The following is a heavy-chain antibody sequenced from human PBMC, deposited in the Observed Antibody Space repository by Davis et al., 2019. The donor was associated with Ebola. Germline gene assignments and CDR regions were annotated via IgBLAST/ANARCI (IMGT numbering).Heavy chain of an antibody. CDR3: ARQPPTGVSGRHNWFDP. D-gene: IGHD1-14*01. J-gene: IGHJ5*02. CDR1: GSTFTDYW. CDR2: IYPGDSDT. Sequence: PGGSLRLSCKGSGSTFTDYWIGWVRQMPGKGLEWMGIIYPGDSDTRYNPSFQGQVTITADKSVSTAYLQWSSLKSSDTALYYCARQPPTGVSGRHNWFDPWGQGTLVIVSS. V-gene: IGHV5-51*01.